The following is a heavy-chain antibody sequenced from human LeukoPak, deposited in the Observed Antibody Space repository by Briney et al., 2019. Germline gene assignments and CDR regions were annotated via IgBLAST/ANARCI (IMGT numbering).Heavy chain of an antibody. D-gene: IGHD6-13*01. V-gene: IGHV1-2*02. CDR1: GYTFTGYY. J-gene: IGHJ6*03. CDR3: ARGQQLAYYYYYYMDV. CDR2: INPNSGGT. Sequence: GASVKVSCKASGYTFTGYYMHWVRQAPGQGLAWMGWINPNSGGTNYAQKFQGRVTMTRDTSISTAYMELSRLRSDDTAVYYCARGQQLAYYYYYYMDVWGKGTTVTVSS.